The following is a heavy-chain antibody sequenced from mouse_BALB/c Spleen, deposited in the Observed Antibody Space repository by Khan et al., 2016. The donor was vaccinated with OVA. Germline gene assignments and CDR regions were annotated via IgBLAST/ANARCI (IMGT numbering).Heavy chain of an antibody. J-gene: IGHJ3*01. CDR2: INPSSGYN. CDR3: ARGCDGSFGY. Sequence: VQLQQSGAELARPGASVKMSCKASDFIFSSYMMHWVKQRPGQGLEWIGDINPSSGYNNYNQKFKDKATLTADKSSSTAYMQLSSLTSEDSAVYYCARGCDGSFGYWGQGTLVTVSA. V-gene: IGHV1-4*01. CDR1: DFIFSSYM. D-gene: IGHD1-1*01.